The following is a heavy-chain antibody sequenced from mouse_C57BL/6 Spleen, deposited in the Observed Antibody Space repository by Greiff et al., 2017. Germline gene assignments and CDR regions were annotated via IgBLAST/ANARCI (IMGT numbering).Heavy chain of an antibody. Sequence: VQLQQSGAGLVRPGASVTLSCTASGYTFTDYEMPWVKQTPVHGLEWIGAINPETGGTAYNQTFKGQAILSADNSSSTVYLKLRSQTTEDYAVEYGTRLGPYSKGDYWGQGTTLTVSS. J-gene: IGHJ2*01. CDR2: INPETGGT. CDR3: TRLGPYSKGDY. CDR1: GYTFTDYE. V-gene: IGHV1-15*01. D-gene: IGHD2-5*01.